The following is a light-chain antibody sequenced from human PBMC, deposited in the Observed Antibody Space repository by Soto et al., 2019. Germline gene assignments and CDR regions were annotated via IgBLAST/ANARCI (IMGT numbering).Light chain of an antibody. CDR2: EVT. Sequence: QPVLTQPAYVAGSPGQSITISCTGTSGDIGSYNRVSWYQQHPGKAPKLIIYEVTDRPSGVSNRFSGSKSGNTASLTISGLQAEDEAEYYCSSYTNINTRACVFGTGTKVTVL. CDR1: SGDIGSYNR. CDR3: SSYTNINTRACV. J-gene: IGLJ1*01. V-gene: IGLV2-14*01.